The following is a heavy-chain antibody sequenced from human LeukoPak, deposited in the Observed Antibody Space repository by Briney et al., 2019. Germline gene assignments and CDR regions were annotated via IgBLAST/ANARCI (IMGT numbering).Heavy chain of an antibody. Sequence: PGGSLRLSCAASGLTLSNYYMSWIREAPGKGLEWVSGISGSGGSTYYADSVKGRFTISRDNSKNTLYLQMNSLRAEDTAVYYCAKERSTDMGWFGELFEWGQGTLVTVSS. CDR2: ISGSGGST. CDR3: AKERSTDMGWFGELFE. D-gene: IGHD3-10*01. V-gene: IGHV3-23*01. CDR1: GLTLSNYY. J-gene: IGHJ4*02.